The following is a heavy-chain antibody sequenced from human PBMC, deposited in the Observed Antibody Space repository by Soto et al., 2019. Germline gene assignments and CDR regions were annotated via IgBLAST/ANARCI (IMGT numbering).Heavy chain of an antibody. Sequence: PSETLSLTCTVSGGSISSYYWSWIRQPPGKGLEWIGYIYYSGSTNYNPSLKSRVTISVDTSKNQFSLKLSSVTAADTAVYYCARVYRFWSGYYYYYMDVWGKGTTVTVSS. CDR3: ARVYRFWSGYYYYYMDV. CDR2: IYYSGST. D-gene: IGHD3-3*01. CDR1: GGSISSYY. V-gene: IGHV4-59*08. J-gene: IGHJ6*03.